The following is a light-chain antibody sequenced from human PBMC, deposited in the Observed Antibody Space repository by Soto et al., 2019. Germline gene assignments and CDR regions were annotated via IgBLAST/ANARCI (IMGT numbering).Light chain of an antibody. CDR1: SSDVGRYSL. J-gene: IGLJ2*01. CDR3: CSYAGGTSVV. CDR2: EDI. V-gene: IGLV2-23*01. Sequence: SALTQPASVSGSPGQSITISCTGTSSDVGRYSLDSWYQQHPGKAPKLMIYEDIERPSGVSNRFSGSKSGNTASLTISGLQTEDEADYYCCSYAGGTSVVFGGGTKLTVL.